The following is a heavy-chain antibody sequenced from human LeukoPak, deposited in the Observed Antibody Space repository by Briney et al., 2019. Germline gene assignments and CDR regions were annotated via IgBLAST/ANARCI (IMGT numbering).Heavy chain of an antibody. Sequence: EASVKVSCKASGCTFTGYYMHWVRQAPGQGLEWMGWINPNSGGTNYAQKFQGWVTMTRDTSISTAYMELSRLRSDDTAVYYCARDRCSGGSCYSFDYWGQGTLDTVSS. CDR2: INPNSGGT. J-gene: IGHJ4*02. V-gene: IGHV1-2*04. D-gene: IGHD2-15*01. CDR3: ARDRCSGGSCYSFDY. CDR1: GCTFTGYY.